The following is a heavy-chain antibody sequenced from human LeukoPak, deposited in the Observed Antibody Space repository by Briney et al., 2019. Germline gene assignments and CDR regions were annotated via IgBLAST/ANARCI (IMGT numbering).Heavy chain of an antibody. D-gene: IGHD1-1*01. CDR1: GFTFSHAW. V-gene: IGHV3-15*01. Sequence: GGSLRLSCAASGFTFSHAWMTWVRQAPGKGLEWVGRIKIKIDGGTTVYAAPVKGRFTISRDDSKAIAYLQMNSLKTEDTAVYHCTRDRGAYNLYDYWGQGTLVTVSS. CDR3: TRDRGAYNLYDY. CDR2: IKIKIDGGTT. J-gene: IGHJ4*02.